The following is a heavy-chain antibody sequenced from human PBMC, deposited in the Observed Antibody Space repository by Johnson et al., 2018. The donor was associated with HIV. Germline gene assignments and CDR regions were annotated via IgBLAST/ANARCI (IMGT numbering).Heavy chain of an antibody. CDR3: ARGQLDNAFDI. D-gene: IGHD6-13*01. CDR1: GFTVSYNY. Sequence: MQLVESVGGLVQPGGSLRLSCAASGFTVSYNYMNWVRQAPGKGLEWVSIIYSDSDTYYADSVKGRFTISRDNSKNTLYLQMNSLRAEDTSVYYCARGQLDNAFDIWGQGTMVTVFS. J-gene: IGHJ3*02. V-gene: IGHV3-66*01. CDR2: IYSDSDT.